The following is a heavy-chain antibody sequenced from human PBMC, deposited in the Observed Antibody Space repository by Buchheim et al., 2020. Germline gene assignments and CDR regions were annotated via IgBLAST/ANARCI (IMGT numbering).Heavy chain of an antibody. CDR3: ARDLGYSYGPYYYGMDV. J-gene: IGHJ6*02. Sequence: QVQLVQSGAEVKKPGSSVKVSCKASGGTFSSYTISWVRQAPGQGLEWMGRIIPILGIANYAKKFQGRVTITADQSTSTAYMELSSLRSEDTAVYYCARDLGYSYGPYYYGMDVWGQGTT. D-gene: IGHD5-18*01. CDR1: GGTFSSYT. CDR2: IIPILGIA. V-gene: IGHV1-69*08.